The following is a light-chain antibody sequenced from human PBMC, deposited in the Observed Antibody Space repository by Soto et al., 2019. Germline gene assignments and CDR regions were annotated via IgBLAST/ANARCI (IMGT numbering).Light chain of an antibody. J-gene: IGLJ1*01. V-gene: IGLV2-11*01. Sequence: QSALTQPRSVSGSPGQSVAISCTGTSSEVGGYNYVSWYQQHPGKAPKVMIFDVNKRPSGVPDRFSGSKSGNTASLTISGLQAEDEADYYCCSYAGRYTYVFGTGTKLTVL. CDR1: SSEVGGYNY. CDR3: CSYAGRYTYV. CDR2: DVN.